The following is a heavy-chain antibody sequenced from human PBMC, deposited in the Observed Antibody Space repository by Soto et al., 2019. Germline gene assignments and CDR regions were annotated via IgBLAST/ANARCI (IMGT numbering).Heavy chain of an antibody. J-gene: IGHJ5*02. V-gene: IGHV4-30-2*01. CDR1: GGSISISSVY. Sequence: SETLSLTCTVSGGSISISSVYWGWVRQPPGKGLEWIGYIYHSGSTYYNPSLKSRVTISVDRSKNQFSLKLSSVTAADTAVYYCARVPDRWGQGTLVTVSS. CDR2: IYHSGST. D-gene: IGHD2-2*01. CDR3: ARVPDR.